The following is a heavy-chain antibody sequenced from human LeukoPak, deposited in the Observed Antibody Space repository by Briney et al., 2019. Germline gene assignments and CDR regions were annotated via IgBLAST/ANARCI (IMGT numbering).Heavy chain of an antibody. CDR2: INPNSGGT. J-gene: IGHJ5*02. D-gene: IGHD6-13*01. V-gene: IGHV1-2*02. CDR1: GYTFTGDY. Sequence: ASVKVSCKASGYTFTGDYMHWVRKAPGQGLEWMGWINPNSGGTNYAQKFQGRVTMTRDTSISTAYMELSRLRSDDTAVYYCARDSSSSWSSFDPWGQGTLVTVSS. CDR3: ARDSSSSWSSFDP.